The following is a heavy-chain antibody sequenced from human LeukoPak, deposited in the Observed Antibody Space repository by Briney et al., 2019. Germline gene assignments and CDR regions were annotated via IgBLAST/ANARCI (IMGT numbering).Heavy chain of an antibody. J-gene: IGHJ4*02. D-gene: IGHD3-22*01. CDR3: ARANRNPYYYDSSGYPYYFDY. V-gene: IGHV4-31*03. CDR1: GGSISSGGYY. CDR2: IYYSGST. Sequence: SETLSLTCTVSGGSISSGGYYWSWIRQHPGKGLEWIGYIYYSGSTYYNPSLRSRVTISVDTSKNQFSLKLSSVTAADTAVYYCARANRNPYYYDSSGYPYYFDYWGQGTLVTVSS.